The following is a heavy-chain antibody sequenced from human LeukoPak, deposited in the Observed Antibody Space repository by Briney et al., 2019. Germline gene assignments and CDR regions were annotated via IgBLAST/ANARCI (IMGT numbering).Heavy chain of an antibody. V-gene: IGHV3-30-3*01. CDR2: ISYDGSNK. J-gene: IGHJ6*02. CDR3: ARDASPYYDFWSGYYTHYYYGMDV. D-gene: IGHD3-3*01. CDR1: GFTFSSYA. Sequence: PGGSLRLSCAASGFTFSSYAMHWVRQAPGKGLEWVAVISYDGSNKYHADSVKGRFTISRDNSKNTLYLQMNSLRAEDTAVYYCARDASPYYDFWSGYYTHYYYGMDVWGQGTTVTVSS.